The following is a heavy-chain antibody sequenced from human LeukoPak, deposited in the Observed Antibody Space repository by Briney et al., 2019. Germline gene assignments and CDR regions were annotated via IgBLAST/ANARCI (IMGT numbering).Heavy chain of an antibody. V-gene: IGHV4-59*01. CDR3: AGEVVRGVIDY. CDR2: IYYSGST. CDR1: GGSISSYY. Sequence: KPSETLSLTCTVSGGSISSYYWSWIRQPPGKGLELIGYIYYSGSTNYNPYLKSRVTIPVDTSKNHFSLKLSSVTATDTAVYSWAGEVVRGVIDYRGQGNLVTVSS. D-gene: IGHD3-10*01. J-gene: IGHJ4*02.